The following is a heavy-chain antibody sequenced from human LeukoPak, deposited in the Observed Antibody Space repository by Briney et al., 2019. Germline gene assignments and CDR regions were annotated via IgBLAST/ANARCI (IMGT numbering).Heavy chain of an antibody. CDR1: GYTFSSNW. V-gene: IGHV3-7*05. Sequence: PGASLRLSCAASGYTFSSNWMNWVRQAPGKGLEWVANINQDASTKNYVDSVKGRITISRDNAKNSLYLQMNSLRFEDTAVYYCARDQSGSLDYWGQGTLVTVSS. J-gene: IGHJ4*02. CDR3: ARDQSGSLDY. CDR2: INQDASTK. D-gene: IGHD1-26*01.